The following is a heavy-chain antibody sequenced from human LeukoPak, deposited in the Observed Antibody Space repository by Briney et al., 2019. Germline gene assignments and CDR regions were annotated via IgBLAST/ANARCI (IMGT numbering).Heavy chain of an antibody. CDR3: ARGGSSGYYYNVHFDY. CDR1: GASFSGYY. V-gene: IGHV4-34*01. D-gene: IGHD3-22*01. Sequence: SETLSLTCAVYGASFSGYYWSWIRQPPGKGLEWHGEINHSGSTNYNPSLKSRVTISVDTSKNQFSLKLSSVTAADTAVYYCARGGSSGYYYNVHFDYWGQGTLVTVSS. CDR2: INHSGST. J-gene: IGHJ4*02.